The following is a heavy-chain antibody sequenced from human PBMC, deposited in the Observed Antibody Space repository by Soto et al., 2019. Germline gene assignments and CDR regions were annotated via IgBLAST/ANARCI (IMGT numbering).Heavy chain of an antibody. J-gene: IGHJ4*02. V-gene: IGHV3-7*03. D-gene: IGHD1-26*01. CDR1: RISFSHYC. Sequence: PVGSLRLSCAASRISFSHYCMSGVRQAPGKGLEWVANIKQDGSEKYYVDSVKGRFTISRDNAKNSLYLQMNSLRAEDTAVYYCARDITGSYYYYFDYWGQGTLVTVSS. CDR2: IKQDGSEK. CDR3: ARDITGSYYYYFDY.